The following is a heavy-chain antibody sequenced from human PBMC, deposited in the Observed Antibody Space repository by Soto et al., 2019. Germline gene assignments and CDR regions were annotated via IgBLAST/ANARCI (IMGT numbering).Heavy chain of an antibody. CDR3: AREGSYDSSGYYSDY. D-gene: IGHD3-22*01. CDR2: IYYSGST. Sequence: QVQLQESGPGLVKPSETLSLTCTVSGGSVSSGSYYWSWIRQPPGKGLEWIGYIYYSGSTNYNPSLKSRVTISVDTSKNQCSLKLSSVTAADTAVYYCAREGSYDSSGYYSDYWGQGTLVTVSS. V-gene: IGHV4-61*01. J-gene: IGHJ4*02. CDR1: GGSVSSGSYY.